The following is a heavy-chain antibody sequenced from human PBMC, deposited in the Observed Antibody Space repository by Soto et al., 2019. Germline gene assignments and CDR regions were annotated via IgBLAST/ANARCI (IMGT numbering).Heavy chain of an antibody. J-gene: IGHJ4*02. D-gene: IGHD7-27*01. CDR1: GGSISTVNYW. CDR3: ARGPSGDKVDS. CDR2: IYNGGST. V-gene: IGHV4-30-4*01. Sequence: QVQLQESGPGLVKPSQTLSHTCTVSGGSISTVNYWWSWIRQSPDMGLEWIGHIYNGGSTYNNPSLERRVNMSVDTSKHQRSLTLSSVSDADTAVYYCARGPSGDKVDSWGQGTLVTVSS.